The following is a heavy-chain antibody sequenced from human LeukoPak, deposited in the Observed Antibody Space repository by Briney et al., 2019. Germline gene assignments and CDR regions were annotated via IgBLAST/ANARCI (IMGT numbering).Heavy chain of an antibody. CDR2: VNPNSGNT. CDR1: GYTFTSYD. CDR3: AVDSPMDTRTAFDI. D-gene: IGHD5-18*01. V-gene: IGHV1-8*01. Sequence: ASVKVSCKASGYTFTSYDINWVRQATGQGLEWMGWVNPNSGNTGYAQKFQGRVTMTRNTSISTAYMELSSLRSEDTAVYYCAVDSPMDTRTAFDIWGQGTMVTVSS. J-gene: IGHJ3*02.